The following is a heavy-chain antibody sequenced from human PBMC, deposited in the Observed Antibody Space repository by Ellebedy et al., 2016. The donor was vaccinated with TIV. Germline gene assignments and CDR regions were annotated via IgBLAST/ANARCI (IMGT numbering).Heavy chain of an antibody. V-gene: IGHV4-39*01. Sequence: MPSETLSLTCTVSGGSIRGGFNYWSWIRHHPGKGLEWIGYIYYSVSTYYSPSLKSRVTISVDTSKNQFSLKLTSVTAAETAVYYCVRHPTLGTLDYWGQGAQVTVSS. D-gene: IGHD3-16*01. J-gene: IGHJ4*02. CDR1: GGSIRGGFNY. CDR2: IYYSVST. CDR3: VRHPTLGTLDY.